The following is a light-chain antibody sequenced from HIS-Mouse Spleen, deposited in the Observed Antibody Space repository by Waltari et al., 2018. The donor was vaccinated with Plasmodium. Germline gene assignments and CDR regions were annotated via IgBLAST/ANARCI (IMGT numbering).Light chain of an antibody. V-gene: IGLV2-8*01. CDR1: SSDVGGYNY. J-gene: IGLJ2*01. Sequence: QSALTQPPSASGSPGQSVTISCTGTSSDVGGYNYVSWYQQHPGKAPKLMIYEVSNRPSGVPDRLSVSKSGNTASLTVSGLQAEDEADYDCSSYAGSNNLVFGGGTKLTVL. CDR2: EVS. CDR3: SSYAGSNNLV.